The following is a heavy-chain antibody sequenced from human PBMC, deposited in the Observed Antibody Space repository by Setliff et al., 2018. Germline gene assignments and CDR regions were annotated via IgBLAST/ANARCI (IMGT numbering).Heavy chain of an antibody. CDR1: GFSFSTYW. CDR3: ATDYDFDS. J-gene: IGHJ4*02. CDR2: INEDGSEK. Sequence: QSGGSLRLSCAASGFSFSTYWMTWVRQAPGRGLEWVAKINEDGSEKHYADSVKGRFAISRDNSQRTVFLQMNSLRADDTAVYYCATDYDFDSWGQGTLVTVSS. V-gene: IGHV3-7*03. D-gene: IGHD4-17*01.